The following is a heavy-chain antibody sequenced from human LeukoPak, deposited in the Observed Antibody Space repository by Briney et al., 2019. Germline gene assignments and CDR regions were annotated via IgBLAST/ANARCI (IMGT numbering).Heavy chain of an antibody. CDR2: IYYSGST. J-gene: IGHJ3*02. CDR1: GGSITSPNYY. V-gene: IGHV4-39*01. CDR3: ATLRYCSGGSCFNAFDI. Sequence: SQTLSLTCTVSGGSITSPNYYWGWIRQPPGKGLEWIGSIYYSGSTYYNPSLKRRLTISVYPSKNQFTLRLISVTAADTAVYYCATLRYCSGGSCFNAFDIWGQGTIVSVSS. D-gene: IGHD2-15*01.